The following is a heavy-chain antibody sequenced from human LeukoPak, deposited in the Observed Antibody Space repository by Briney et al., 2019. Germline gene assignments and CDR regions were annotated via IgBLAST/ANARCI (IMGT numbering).Heavy chain of an antibody. CDR2: IKQDGSEK. J-gene: IGHJ4*02. V-gene: IGHV3-7*04. CDR1: GFTFSSYW. Sequence: GGSLRLSCAASGFTFSSYWKSWVRQAPGKGLEWVANIKQDGSEKYYVDSVKGRFTISRDNAKNSLYLQMNSLRAEDTAVYYCARAGRNGWYEDYWGEGPVDPVSS. CDR3: ARAGRNGWYEDY. D-gene: IGHD6-19*01.